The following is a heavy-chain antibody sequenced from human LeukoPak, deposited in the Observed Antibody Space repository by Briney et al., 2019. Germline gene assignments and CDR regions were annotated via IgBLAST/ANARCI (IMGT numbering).Heavy chain of an antibody. CDR1: GGSISSYY. D-gene: IGHD1/OR15-1a*01. Sequence: SETLSLTCTVSGGSISSYYWSWIRQPPGKGLEWIGCIYYSGSTNYNASLTNRVTISVDTSKNQFSLKLNSVTAADTALYYCARSISGTRSKFDYWGQGTLVTVSS. J-gene: IGHJ4*02. CDR2: IYYSGST. CDR3: ARSISGTRSKFDY. V-gene: IGHV4-59*08.